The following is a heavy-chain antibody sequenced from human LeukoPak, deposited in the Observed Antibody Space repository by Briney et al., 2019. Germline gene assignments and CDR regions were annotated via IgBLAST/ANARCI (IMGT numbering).Heavy chain of an antibody. CDR2: INHSGST. CDR3: ARGRTGYSSGWYHPAPVAFDI. V-gene: IGHV4-34*01. CDR1: GGSFSGYY. J-gene: IGHJ3*02. D-gene: IGHD6-19*01. Sequence: SETLSLTCAVYGGSFSGYYWSWIRQPPGKGLEWIGEINHSGSTNYNPPLKSRVTVSVDTSKNQFSLKLSSVTAADTAVYYCARGRTGYSSGWYHPAPVAFDIWGQGTMVTVSS.